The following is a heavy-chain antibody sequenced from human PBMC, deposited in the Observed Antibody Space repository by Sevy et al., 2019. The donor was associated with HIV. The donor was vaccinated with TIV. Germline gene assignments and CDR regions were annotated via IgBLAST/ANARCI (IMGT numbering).Heavy chain of an antibody. CDR3: ARDLEFYDYGDYGPAFMPDY. V-gene: IGHV3-33*01. Sequence: GGFLRLCCAASGFTFSTYGMHWVRQAPGKGLECVAVIWFDGSNTYYADSVKGRFTISRDIAKNTLHLQMNSMRAEDTAVYYCARDLEFYDYGDYGPAFMPDYWGQGTLVTVSS. D-gene: IGHD4-17*01. CDR1: GFTFSTYG. CDR2: IWFDGSNT. J-gene: IGHJ4*02.